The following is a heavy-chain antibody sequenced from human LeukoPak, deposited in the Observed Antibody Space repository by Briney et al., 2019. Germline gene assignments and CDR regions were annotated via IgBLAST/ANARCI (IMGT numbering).Heavy chain of an antibody. CDR2: IWYDGSNK. Sequence: GRSLRLSCAASGFTFSSYGMRWVRQAPGKGLEWVAVIWYDGSNKYYADSVKGRFTISRDNSKNTLYLQMNSLRAEDTAVYYCARGRCSGGSCYYFDYWGQGTLVTVSS. J-gene: IGHJ4*02. V-gene: IGHV3-33*01. D-gene: IGHD2-15*01. CDR3: ARGRCSGGSCYYFDY. CDR1: GFTFSSYG.